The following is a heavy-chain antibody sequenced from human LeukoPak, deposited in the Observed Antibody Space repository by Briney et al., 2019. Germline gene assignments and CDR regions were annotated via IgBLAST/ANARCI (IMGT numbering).Heavy chain of an antibody. Sequence: GGSLRLSCAASGFTFSSYAMHWVRQAPGKGLEWVAVISYDGSNKNYADSVKGRFTISRDNSKNTLYLQMNSLRAEDTAVYYCARVALGNPPYYYYYYGMDVWGQGTTVTVSS. CDR1: GFTFSSYA. J-gene: IGHJ6*02. D-gene: IGHD1-14*01. V-gene: IGHV3-30*04. CDR2: ISYDGSNK. CDR3: ARVALGNPPYYYYYYGMDV.